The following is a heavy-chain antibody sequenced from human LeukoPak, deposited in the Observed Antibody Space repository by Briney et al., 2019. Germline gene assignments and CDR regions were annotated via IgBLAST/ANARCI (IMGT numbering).Heavy chain of an antibody. CDR1: GFTISAYD. CDR2: VWYDGTKK. J-gene: IGHJ4*02. D-gene: IGHD6-19*01. CDR3: ARSNGGVPIGGGHSSGWSDY. V-gene: IGHV3-33*08. Sequence: PGGSLRLSCSASGFTISAYDMHWARQAPGKGLEWVAHVWYDGTKKLYADSVNGRFTISRDNSRNTVYLQTDSLRDEDTAVYYCARSNGGVPIGGGHSSGWSDYWGQGTLVTVSS.